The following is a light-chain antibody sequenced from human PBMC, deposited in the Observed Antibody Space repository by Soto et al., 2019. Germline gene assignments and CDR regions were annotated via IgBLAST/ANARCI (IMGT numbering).Light chain of an antibody. CDR3: QHYGSSLFT. CDR2: GAS. V-gene: IGKV3-20*01. Sequence: EIVLTQSPGTLSLSPGERATLSCRASQSVSSSYLAWYQQKPGQAPRLLIYGASSTATGLPNRFSSSGSRTDFTPTISILEPEYFAVYYYQHYGSSLFTFGPGTKVDIK. CDR1: QSVSSSY. J-gene: IGKJ3*01.